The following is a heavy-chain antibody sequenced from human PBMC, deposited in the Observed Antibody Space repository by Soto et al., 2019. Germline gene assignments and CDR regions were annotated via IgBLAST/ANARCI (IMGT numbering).Heavy chain of an antibody. CDR1: GFTFSTFA. J-gene: IGHJ6*02. CDR3: ARYCSSTSCQIRYGMDV. CDR2: ISGTGGTT. Sequence: GGSLRLSCAASGFTFSTFAVSWVRQAPGKGLEWVSTISGTGGTTYYADSAKGRFTISRDNSKNTLYLQMNSLRAEDTAIYYCARYCSSTSCQIRYGMDVWGQGTTVTVSS. V-gene: IGHV3-23*01. D-gene: IGHD2-2*01.